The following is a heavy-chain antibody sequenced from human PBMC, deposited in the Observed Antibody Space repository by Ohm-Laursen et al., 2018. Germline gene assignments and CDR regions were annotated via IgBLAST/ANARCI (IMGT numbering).Heavy chain of an antibody. J-gene: IGHJ6*02. CDR1: GFTLSSYD. V-gene: IGHV3-21*01. CDR2: ISETGSHI. D-gene: IGHD6-6*01. CDR3: ARDSSRRAREGGMDV. Sequence: SLRLSCGASGFTLSSYDMNWVRQAPGKGLEWISYISETGSHIYDADSMRGRFTVARDNAKNLLYLQLNSLRVEDTAVYYCARDSSRRAREGGMDVWGQGTMVTVSS.